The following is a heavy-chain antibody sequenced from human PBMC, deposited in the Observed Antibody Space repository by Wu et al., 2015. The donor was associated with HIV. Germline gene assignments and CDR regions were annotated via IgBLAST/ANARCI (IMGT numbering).Heavy chain of an antibody. CDR3: ARSHKWLRLRYDGNFDY. V-gene: IGHV1-46*01. Sequence: QAQLVQSGAEVKKPGASVRISCKASGYTFTSHYIHWVRQAPGQGLERMGMINPSAGSTYYTQKFQGRVTMTRDTSTSTVYMELSSLRSDDTALYYCARSHKWLRLRYDGNFDYWGQGTLVTVSS. CDR1: GYTFTSHY. J-gene: IGHJ4*02. CDR2: INPSAGST. D-gene: IGHD5-12*01.